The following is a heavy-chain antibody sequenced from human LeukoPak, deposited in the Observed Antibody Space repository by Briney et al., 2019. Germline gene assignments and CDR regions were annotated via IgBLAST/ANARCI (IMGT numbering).Heavy chain of an antibody. D-gene: IGHD5-18*01. CDR3: AGGYIYGSTYYYMDV. Sequence: SETLSLTCNVSGVSISRSWIRQAPGKGLERIGYISYSGTTDYNPSLKSRVTIAVDTSKNQISLKLSSVTAADTAVYYCAGGYIYGSTYYYMDVWGKGTTVTISS. V-gene: IGHV4-59*01. CDR1: GVSISR. CDR2: ISYSGTT. J-gene: IGHJ6*03.